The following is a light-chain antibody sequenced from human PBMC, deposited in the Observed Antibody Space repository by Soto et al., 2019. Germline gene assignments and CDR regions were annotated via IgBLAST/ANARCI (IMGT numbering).Light chain of an antibody. CDR3: SSYTSRATLV. J-gene: IGLJ2*01. Sequence: QSALTQPASVSGSPGQSITISCTGTSNDVGGYDYVTWYQHHPGKAPKLMIYDVSNRPSGISDRFSASKSGNTASLTISGLQAEDEAHYYRSSYTSRATLVFGGGTKLTVL. CDR1: SNDVGGYDY. CDR2: DVS. V-gene: IGLV2-14*03.